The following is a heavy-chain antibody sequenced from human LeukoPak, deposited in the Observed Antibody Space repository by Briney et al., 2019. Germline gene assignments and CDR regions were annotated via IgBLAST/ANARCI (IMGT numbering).Heavy chain of an antibody. D-gene: IGHD1-26*01. J-gene: IGHJ4*02. CDR1: GFTFRNYA. CDR3: AKKYSGSYLSDFDS. V-gene: IGHV3-23*01. Sequence: PGGSLRLSCAASGFTFRNYAMGWVRQAPGKGLEWVSSISGSDGSTYYADSVKGRFTLSRDNSKNTVDLQMNSLSAEDTAIYCCAKKYSGSYLSDFDSWGQGTLATVSS. CDR2: ISGSDGST.